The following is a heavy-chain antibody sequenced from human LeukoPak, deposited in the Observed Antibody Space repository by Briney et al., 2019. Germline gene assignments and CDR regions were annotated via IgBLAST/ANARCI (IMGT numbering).Heavy chain of an antibody. CDR3: ARNGVRPEAYYYDSSGYPQYYFDY. CDR1: GYTFTGYY. D-gene: IGHD3-22*01. V-gene: IGHV1-2*02. J-gene: IGHJ4*02. CDR2: INPNSGGT. Sequence: ASVKVSCKASGYTFTGYYMHWVRQAPGQGLEWMGWINPNSGGTNCAQKFQGRVTMTRDTSISTAYMELSRLRSDDTAVYYCARNGVRPEAYYYDSSGYPQYYFDYWGQGTLVTVSS.